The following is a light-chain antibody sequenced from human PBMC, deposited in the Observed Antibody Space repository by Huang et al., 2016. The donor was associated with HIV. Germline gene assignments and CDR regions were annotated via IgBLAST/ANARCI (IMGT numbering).Light chain of an antibody. V-gene: IGKV3-15*01. Sequence: EIVMTQSPATLSVSPGERVTLSCRASQSVSSNLAWYQQKPGHAPRLLIYAASTRATGIPARFSGSGSGTEFTLTISSLQSEDFAVYYCQQYNNWPRTFGQGTKVEIK. CDR2: AAS. CDR3: QQYNNWPRT. CDR1: QSVSSN. J-gene: IGKJ1*01.